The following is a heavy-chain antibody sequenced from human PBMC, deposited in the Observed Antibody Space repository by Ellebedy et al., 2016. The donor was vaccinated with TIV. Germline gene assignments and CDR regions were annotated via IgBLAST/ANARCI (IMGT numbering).Heavy chain of an antibody. CDR3: ARYQTTYYHSRSGYFATNWFDP. Sequence: AASVKVSCKASGYTXXPYGILSVRPXPGQGLAWMGWISAYNGNTNYAQKLQGRVTMTTDTSTSTAYMELRSLRSDDTAVYYCARYQTTYYHSRSGYFATNWFDPWGQGTLVTVSS. CDR2: ISAYNGNT. V-gene: IGHV1-18*01. J-gene: IGHJ5*02. CDR1: GYTXXPYG. D-gene: IGHD3-22*01.